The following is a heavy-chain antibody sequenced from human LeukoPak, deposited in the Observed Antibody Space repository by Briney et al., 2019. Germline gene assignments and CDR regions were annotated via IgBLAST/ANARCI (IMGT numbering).Heavy chain of an antibody. D-gene: IGHD6-19*01. J-gene: IGHJ4*02. Sequence: PATSLRLSCAASGFTFSSYGMHWVRQAPGKGLEWVAVISYDGSNKFYADSVKGRFAISRDNSKNTLYLQMNSLRAEDTAVYYCAKAGYSSGWRNFDYWGQGTLVTVSS. CDR1: GFTFSSYG. V-gene: IGHV3-30*18. CDR3: AKAGYSSGWRNFDY. CDR2: ISYDGSNK.